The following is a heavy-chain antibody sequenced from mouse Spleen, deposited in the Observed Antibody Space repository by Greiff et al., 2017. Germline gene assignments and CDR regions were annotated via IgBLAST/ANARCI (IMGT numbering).Heavy chain of an antibody. Sequence: QVTLKVCGPGILQPSQTLSLTCSFSGFSLSTFGMGVGWIRQPSGKGLEWLAHIWWDDDKYYNPALKSRLTISKDTSKNQVFLKIANVDTADTATYYCARIAGYYGSSPSWFAYWGQGTLVTVSA. J-gene: IGHJ3*01. CDR1: GFSLSTFGMG. CDR2: IWWDDDK. V-gene: IGHV8-8*01. D-gene: IGHD1-1*01. CDR3: ARIAGYYGSSPSWFAY.